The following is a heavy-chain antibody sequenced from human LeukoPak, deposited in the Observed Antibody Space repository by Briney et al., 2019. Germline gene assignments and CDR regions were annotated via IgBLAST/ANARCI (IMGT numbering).Heavy chain of an antibody. CDR2: MNPNSGNT. Sequence: ASVKVSCKASGYTFTSYDINWVRQATGQGLEWMGWMNPNSGNTGYAQKFQDRVTMTRNTSISTAYMELSSLRSEDTAVYYCARGIDPSSSSDYWGQGTLVTVSS. CDR1: GYTFTSYD. V-gene: IGHV1-8*01. CDR3: ARGIDPSSSSDY. J-gene: IGHJ4*02. D-gene: IGHD6-6*01.